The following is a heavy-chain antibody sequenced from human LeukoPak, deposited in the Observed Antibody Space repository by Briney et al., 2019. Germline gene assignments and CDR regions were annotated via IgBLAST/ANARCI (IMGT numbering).Heavy chain of an antibody. Sequence: PGGSLRLSCAASGFTFSSYSMNWVRQAPGKGLEWVSSISSSSSYIYYADSVKGRFTISRDNAKDSLYLQMNSLRAEDTAVYYCARGEYTDYYDSSGYYPPDYWGQGTLVTVSS. D-gene: IGHD3-22*01. J-gene: IGHJ4*02. V-gene: IGHV3-21*01. CDR2: ISSSSSYI. CDR1: GFTFSSYS. CDR3: ARGEYTDYYDSSGYYPPDY.